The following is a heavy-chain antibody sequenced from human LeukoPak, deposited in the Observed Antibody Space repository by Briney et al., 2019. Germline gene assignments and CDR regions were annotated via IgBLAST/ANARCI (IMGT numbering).Heavy chain of an antibody. CDR2: ISASGDVT. J-gene: IGHJ3*02. CDR3: AKSLFTSATGTGRAFHI. Sequence: GGSLRLSCAASGFTFSKFPMGWVRQAPGRGLEGVSVISASGDVTFYADSLRGRFTISRDNSKSTLYLQMNGLRAEDTAIFYCAKSLFTSATGTGRAFHIWGQGTRVTVSS. V-gene: IGHV3-23*01. CDR1: GFTFSKFP. D-gene: IGHD1-1*01.